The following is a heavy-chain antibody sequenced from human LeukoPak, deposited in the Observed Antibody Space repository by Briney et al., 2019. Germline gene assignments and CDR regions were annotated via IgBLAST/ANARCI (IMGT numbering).Heavy chain of an antibody. CDR3: ARPIVRGVGNSWFDP. D-gene: IGHD3-10*01. J-gene: IGHJ5*02. CDR2: INPNSGGT. CDR1: GYTFTGYY. Sequence: ASVKVSCKASGYTFTGYYMHWVRQAPGQGLEWMGWINPNSGGTNYAQKFQGRVTMTRDTSISTAYMELSRLRSDDTAVYYCARPIVRGVGNSWFDPWGQGTLVTVSS. V-gene: IGHV1-2*02.